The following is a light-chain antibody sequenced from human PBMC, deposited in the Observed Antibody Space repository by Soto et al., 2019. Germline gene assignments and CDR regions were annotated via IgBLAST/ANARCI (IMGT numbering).Light chain of an antibody. CDR1: SSDVGSYNL. J-gene: IGLJ3*02. CDR2: EGS. V-gene: IGLV2-23*01. Sequence: QSALTQPDSVSGSPGQSITISCTGTSSDVGSYNLVSWYQQHPGKAPKLMIYEGSKRPSGVSNRFSGSKSGNTASLTISGLQAEDEADYYCCSYAGSSTWVFGGGTTLPVL. CDR3: CSYAGSSTWV.